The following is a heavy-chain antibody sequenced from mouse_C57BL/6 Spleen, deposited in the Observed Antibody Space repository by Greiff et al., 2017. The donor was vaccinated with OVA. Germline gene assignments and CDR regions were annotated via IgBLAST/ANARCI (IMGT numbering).Heavy chain of an antibody. CDR2: ISSGGSYT. J-gene: IGHJ3*01. CDR3: ARHYGNYEAWFAY. V-gene: IGHV5-6*01. Sequence: EVMLVESGGDLVKPGGSLKLSCAASGFTFSSYGMSWVRQTPDKRLEWVATISSGGSYTYYPDSVKGRFTISRDNAKNTLYLQMSSLKSEDTAMYYCARHYGNYEAWFAYWGQGTLVTVSA. D-gene: IGHD2-1*01. CDR1: GFTFSSYG.